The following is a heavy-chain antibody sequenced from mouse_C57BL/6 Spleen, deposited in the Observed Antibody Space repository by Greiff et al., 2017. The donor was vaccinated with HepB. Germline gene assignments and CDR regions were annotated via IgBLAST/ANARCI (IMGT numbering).Heavy chain of an antibody. D-gene: IGHD3-3*01. J-gene: IGHJ1*03. CDR3: TGGRLWYFDV. CDR1: GFTFSDAW. Sequence: DVMLVESGGGLVQPGGSMKLSCAASGFTFSDAWMDWVRQSPEQGLEWVAEIRNKANNHATYYAESVKGRFTISRDDSKSSVYLQMSSLRAEDTGIYYCTGGRLWYFDVWGTGTTVTVSS. V-gene: IGHV6-6*01. CDR2: IRNKANNHAT.